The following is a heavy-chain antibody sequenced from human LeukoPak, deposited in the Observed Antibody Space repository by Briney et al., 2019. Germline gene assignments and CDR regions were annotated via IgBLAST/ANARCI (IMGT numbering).Heavy chain of an antibody. Sequence: ASVKVSCKASRYTFTGYYMHWVRQAPGQGLEWMGWINPNSGGTNYAQKFQGRVTMTRDTSISTAYMELSRLRSDDTAVYYCARGDTAANWFDPWGQGTLVTVSS. CDR1: RYTFTGYY. J-gene: IGHJ5*02. CDR3: ARGDTAANWFDP. CDR2: INPNSGGT. V-gene: IGHV1-2*02. D-gene: IGHD5-18*01.